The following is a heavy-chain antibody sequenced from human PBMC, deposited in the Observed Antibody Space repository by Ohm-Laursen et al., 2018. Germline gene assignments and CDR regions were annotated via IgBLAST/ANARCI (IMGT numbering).Heavy chain of an antibody. CDR3: AREYSGSSGRAFDI. J-gene: IGHJ3*02. D-gene: IGHD6-6*01. CDR1: GFTFSTYT. Sequence: SLRLSCAASGFTFSTYTMNWIRQAPGKGLEWVSYISSSSRTIYYADSVKGRFTISRDNAKNSLYLQMKSLRAEDTAVYYCAREYSGSSGRAFDIWGQGTMVTVSS. CDR2: ISSSSRTI. V-gene: IGHV3-48*01.